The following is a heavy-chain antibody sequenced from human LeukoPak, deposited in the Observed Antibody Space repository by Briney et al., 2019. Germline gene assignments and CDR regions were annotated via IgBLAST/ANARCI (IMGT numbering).Heavy chain of an antibody. CDR1: GFTFSSYS. D-gene: IGHD3-10*01. V-gene: IGHV3-21*01. CDR3: ARDLTADRFGGFGELFSGIFAFDY. CDR2: ISSSSSYI. Sequence: PGGSLRLSCAASGFTFSSYSMNWVRQAPGKGLEWVSSISSSSSYIYYADSVKGRFTISRDNAKNSLYLQMNSLRAEDTAVYYCARDLTADRFGGFGELFSGIFAFDYWGQGTLVTVSS. J-gene: IGHJ4*02.